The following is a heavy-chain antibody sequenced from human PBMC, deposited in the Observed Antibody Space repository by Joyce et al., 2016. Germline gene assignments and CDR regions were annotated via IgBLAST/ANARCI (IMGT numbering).Heavy chain of an antibody. J-gene: IGHJ4*02. Sequence: QVQLVEAGGGVVQPGKSLRLSCTVSGFTFSSYSMHWVRQAPGKGLEWGRVISFDGNKEYYADSVRGRFTIARDNSMNTLYLQMNSLGAEDTAVYYCAKDFRYYLGSRSYSPDYWGQGTLVTVSS. D-gene: IGHD3-10*01. CDR1: GFTFSSYS. V-gene: IGHV3-30*18. CDR3: AKDFRYYLGSRSYSPDY. CDR2: ISFDGNKE.